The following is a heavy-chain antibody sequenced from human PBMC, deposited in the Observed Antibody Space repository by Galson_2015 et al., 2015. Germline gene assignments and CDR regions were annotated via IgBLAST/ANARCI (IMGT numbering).Heavy chain of an antibody. J-gene: IGHJ4*02. CDR2: ISYDGSNK. D-gene: IGHD2-2*01. CDR3: AREEPRDIVVVLGGEPDTRPGLDY. CDR1: GFTFSSYA. Sequence: SLRLSCAASGFTFSSYAMHWVRQAPGKGLEWVAVISYDGSNKYYADSVKGRFTISRDNSKNTLYLQMNSLRAEDTAVYYCAREEPRDIVVVLGGEPDTRPGLDYWGQGTLVTVSS. V-gene: IGHV3-30*01.